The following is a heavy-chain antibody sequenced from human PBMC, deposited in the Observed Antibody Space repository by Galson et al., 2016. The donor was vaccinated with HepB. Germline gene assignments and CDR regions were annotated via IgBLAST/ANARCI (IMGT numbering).Heavy chain of an antibody. D-gene: IGHD7-27*01. J-gene: IGHJ2*01. CDR3: TTLSGDRGAYWYFDL. V-gene: IGHV3-15*01. Sequence: SLRLSCAASGFTFSNAWMSWVRQAPGKGLEWVGRIQSKSDGGTTDFAAPVKGRFTISRDDSKGTVYLQMNSLKIEDTAVYYCTTLSGDRGAYWYFDLWGRGTLVTVSS. CDR2: IQSKSDGGTT. CDR1: GFTFSNAW.